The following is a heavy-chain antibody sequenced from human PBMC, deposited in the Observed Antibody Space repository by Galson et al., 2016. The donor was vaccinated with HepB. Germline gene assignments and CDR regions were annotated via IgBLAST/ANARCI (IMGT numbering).Heavy chain of an antibody. CDR3: AKDEDLLTESPWSFYYGMDV. CDR1: GFTFSSYG. CDR2: ISYDGSNK. D-gene: IGHD3-9*01. Sequence: SLRLSCAASGFTFSSYGMHWVRQAPGKGLEWVAVISYDGSNKYYAGSVRGRFTISRDNSKNTLYLQMNSLSAEDTALYYCAKDEDLLTESPWSFYYGMDVWGQGTTVIVSS. V-gene: IGHV3-30*18. J-gene: IGHJ6*02.